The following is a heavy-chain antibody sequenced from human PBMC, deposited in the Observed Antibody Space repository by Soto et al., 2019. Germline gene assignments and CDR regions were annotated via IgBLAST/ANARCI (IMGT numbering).Heavy chain of an antibody. D-gene: IGHD4-17*01. Sequence: VQLMQSGAEVKKPGSSVKVSCKASGGTFSSHSINWVRQAPGQGLEWMGGVISLFGTANYANNFKGRVTITADQSTSTADIELNSLRSEDTAFYYWAREVVYGDFSAALRDWGQGTLVTVSS. CDR2: VISLFGTA. CDR1: GGTFSSHS. V-gene: IGHV1-69*01. J-gene: IGHJ4*02. CDR3: AREVVYGDFSAALRD.